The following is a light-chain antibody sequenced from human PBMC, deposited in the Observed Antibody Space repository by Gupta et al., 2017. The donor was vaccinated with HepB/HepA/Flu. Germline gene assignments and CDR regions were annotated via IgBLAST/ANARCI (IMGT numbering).Light chain of an antibody. CDR3: QQYYSTRT. V-gene: IGKV4-1*01. CDR1: QSVLYSSNNKNY. J-gene: IGKJ1*01. CDR2: WAS. Sequence: DIVMTQSPDSLAVSLGERATINCKSSQSVLYSSNNKNYLAWYQQKPGQPPKLLIYWASTREFGVPDRFSGSGSGTDFTLTSSSLQAEDVAVYYCQQYYSTRTFGQGTKVEIK.